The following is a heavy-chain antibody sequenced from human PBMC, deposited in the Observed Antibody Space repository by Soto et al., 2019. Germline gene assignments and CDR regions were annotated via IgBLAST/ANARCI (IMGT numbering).Heavy chain of an antibody. CDR1: GAALNSGNYY. D-gene: IGHD2-21*01. CDR2: IYATGAV. V-gene: IGHV4-31*03. CDR3: ARLRIATNNYKWFDP. J-gene: IGHJ5*02. Sequence: PSETLSLTCSVSGAALNSGNYYWSWIRQVPGKGLEWIGHIYATGAVDHNPSLRDRITISQDTSERQFSLNLRLVTAADTAVYYCARLRIATNNYKWFDPWGQGTLVTVSS.